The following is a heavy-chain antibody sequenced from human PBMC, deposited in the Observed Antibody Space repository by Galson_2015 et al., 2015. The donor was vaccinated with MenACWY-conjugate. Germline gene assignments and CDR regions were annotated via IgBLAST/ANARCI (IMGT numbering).Heavy chain of an antibody. CDR3: AKLLGVVTRNYYYYYGMDV. CDR2: ISGSGGST. CDR1: GFTFSSYA. Sequence: SLRLSCAASGFTFSSYAMSWVRQAPGKGLEWVSAISGSGGSTYYADSVKGRITISRDNSKNTLYLQLNSLRAEDTAVYYCAKLLGVVTRNYYYYYGMDVWGQGTTVTVSS. J-gene: IGHJ6*02. V-gene: IGHV3-23*01. D-gene: IGHD4-23*01.